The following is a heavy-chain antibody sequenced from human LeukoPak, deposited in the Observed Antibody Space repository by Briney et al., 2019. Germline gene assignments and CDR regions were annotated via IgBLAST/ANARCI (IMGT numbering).Heavy chain of an antibody. CDR1: GGSISNTSYY. CDR2: IYYSGST. D-gene: IGHD3-22*01. V-gene: IGHV4-39*01. J-gene: IGHJ3*01. Sequence: SSETLSLTCTVSGGSISNTSYYWGWIRQPPGMALEWIGHIYYSGSTFYNPSVESRVTISIVTSKNQFSLMLSSVTAADTAVYYCTSPPSSYYDSCGYSLYAFDVWGQGTMVTVSS. CDR3: TSPPSSYYDSCGYSLYAFDV.